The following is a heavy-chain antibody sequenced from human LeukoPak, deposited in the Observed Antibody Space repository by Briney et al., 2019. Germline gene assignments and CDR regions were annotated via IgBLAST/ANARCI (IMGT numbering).Heavy chain of an antibody. CDR2: INPNSGGT. CDR1: GYTFTGYY. Sequence: GASVKVSCKASGYTFTGYYIHWVRQAPGQRLEWVGWINPNSGGTNYAQKFQGRVTLTRDTSISTAYMELSPLSSDDTAVYYCARAPAYSGYDDWGQGTLVTVST. CDR3: ARAPAYSGYDD. J-gene: IGHJ4*02. D-gene: IGHD5-12*01. V-gene: IGHV1-2*02.